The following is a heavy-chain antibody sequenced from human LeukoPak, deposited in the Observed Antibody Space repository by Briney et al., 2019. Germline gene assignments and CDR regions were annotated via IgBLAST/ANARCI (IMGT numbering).Heavy chain of an antibody. D-gene: IGHD1-26*01. J-gene: IGHJ4*02. CDR1: GFTFSSYG. Sequence: PGRSLRLSCAASGFTFSSYGMHWVRQAPGTGLEWVAVIWYDGNNKYYADSVKGRFTISRDNSQNTLYLQMNSLRVEDTAVYYCAKDTGLVAATRYYFDYWGQGTLVTVSS. CDR2: IWYDGNNK. CDR3: AKDTGLVAATRYYFDY. V-gene: IGHV3-33*06.